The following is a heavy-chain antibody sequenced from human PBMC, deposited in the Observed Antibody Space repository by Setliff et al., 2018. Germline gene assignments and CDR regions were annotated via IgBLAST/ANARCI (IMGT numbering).Heavy chain of an antibody. CDR2: VYYSGTA. CDR3: ARGRAGHSGH. CDR1: GGSVRGYY. D-gene: IGHD6-19*01. Sequence: SETLSLTCTVSGGSVRGYYWSWIRQPPGKGLEWIGYVYYSGTAYYNPSLKSRVTVIVDTSKNQFSLKLSSVTAADTAVYYCARGRAGHSGHWGQGTLVTVSS. J-gene: IGHJ4*02. V-gene: IGHV4-59*08.